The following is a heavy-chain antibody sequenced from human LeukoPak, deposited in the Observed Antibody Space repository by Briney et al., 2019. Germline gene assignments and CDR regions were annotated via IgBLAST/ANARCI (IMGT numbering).Heavy chain of an antibody. J-gene: IGHJ4*02. V-gene: IGHV3-30*02. D-gene: IGHD5-12*01. CDR3: AKGLIVATIGGGYVDY. Sequence: PGGSLRLSCAASGFTFSSYAMHWVRQAPGKGLEWVAFIRYGGSNKYYADSVKGRFTISRDNSKTTLYLQMNSLRAEDTAVYYSAKGLIVATIGGGYVDYWGQGTLVTVSS. CDR2: IRYGGSNK. CDR1: GFTFSSYA.